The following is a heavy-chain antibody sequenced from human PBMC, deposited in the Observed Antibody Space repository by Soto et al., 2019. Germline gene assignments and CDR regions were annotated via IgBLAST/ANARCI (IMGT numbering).Heavy chain of an antibody. V-gene: IGHV1-2*02. Sequence: ASVKVSCKTFGYKFIGFYIHWVRQAPEQGPEWMGEIGPESGATRYAQRFQGRVTMTRDMSITTVYMELNNLSPDDTAVYYCGRGRSGQIVVFYWGQGTPVTVSS. J-gene: IGHJ4*02. D-gene: IGHD1-26*01. CDR2: IGPESGAT. CDR1: GYKFIGFY. CDR3: GRGRSGQIVVFY.